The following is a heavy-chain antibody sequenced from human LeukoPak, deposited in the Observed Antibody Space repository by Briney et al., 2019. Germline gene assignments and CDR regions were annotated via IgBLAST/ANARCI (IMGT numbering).Heavy chain of an antibody. J-gene: IGHJ5*02. CDR3: ARDRTPSAKNLRITMVRGVSNWFDP. Sequence: ASVKVSCKASGGTFSSYAISWVRQAPGQGLEWMGGIIPIFGTANYAQKFQGRVTITADKSTSTAYMELSSLRSEDTAVYYCARDRTPSAKNLRITMVRGVSNWFDPWGQGTLVTVSS. CDR2: IIPIFGTA. CDR1: GGTFSSYA. D-gene: IGHD3-10*01. V-gene: IGHV1-69*06.